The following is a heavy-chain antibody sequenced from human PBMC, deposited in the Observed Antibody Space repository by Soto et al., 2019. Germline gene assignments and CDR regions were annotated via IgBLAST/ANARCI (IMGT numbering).Heavy chain of an antibody. J-gene: IGHJ6*02. Sequence: XGSLRLSCAASGFTFSSYAMSWVRQAPGKGLEWVSAISGSGGSTYYADSVKGRFTISRDNSKNTLYLQMNSLRAEDTAVYYCAKIEGFYYGMDVWGQGPTVTVSS. V-gene: IGHV3-23*01. D-gene: IGHD2-15*01. CDR2: ISGSGGST. CDR1: GFTFSSYA. CDR3: AKIEGFYYGMDV.